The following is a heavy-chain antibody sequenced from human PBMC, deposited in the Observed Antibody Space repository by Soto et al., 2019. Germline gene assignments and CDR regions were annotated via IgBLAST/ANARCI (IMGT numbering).Heavy chain of an antibody. D-gene: IGHD2-21*02. CDR3: ARMTRAGKGDGDAFDI. CDR1: GYTFTSYA. Sequence: GASVKVSCKASGYTFTSYAMHWVRQAPGQRLEWIGWINAGNGNTKYSQKFQGRVTITRDTSASTAYMELSSLRSEDTAVYYCARMTRAGKGDGDAFDIWGQGTMVTVSS. V-gene: IGHV1-3*01. CDR2: INAGNGNT. J-gene: IGHJ3*02.